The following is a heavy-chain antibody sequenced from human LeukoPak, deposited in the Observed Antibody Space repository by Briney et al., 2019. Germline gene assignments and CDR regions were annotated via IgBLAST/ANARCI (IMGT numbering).Heavy chain of an antibody. V-gene: IGHV3-30*10. CDR2: ISYDGTKK. CDR1: GFTFSSYA. CDR3: ATLDYGGKGAFDY. D-gene: IGHD4-23*01. J-gene: IGHJ4*02. Sequence: PGGSLRLSCAASGFTFSSYAMHWVRQAPGKGLEWVAFISYDGTKKYYTDSVKGRFTISKDNSKNTLYLHMNSLRPEDTAVYCFATLDYGGKGAFDYWGQGILVTVSS.